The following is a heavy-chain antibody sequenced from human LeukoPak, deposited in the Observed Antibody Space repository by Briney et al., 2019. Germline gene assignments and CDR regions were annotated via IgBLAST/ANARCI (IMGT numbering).Heavy chain of an antibody. V-gene: IGHV4-39*01. J-gene: IGHJ4*02. D-gene: IGHD5-12*01. CDR2: IYYSGST. CDR1: GGSISSSSYY. CDR3: ARLADIVATIWY. Sequence: SETLSLTCTVSGGSISSSSYYWGWIRQPPGKGLEWIGSIYYSGSTYYNPSLKSRVTISVDTSKNQFSLKLSSVTAADTAVYYCARLADIVATIWYWGQGTLVTVSS.